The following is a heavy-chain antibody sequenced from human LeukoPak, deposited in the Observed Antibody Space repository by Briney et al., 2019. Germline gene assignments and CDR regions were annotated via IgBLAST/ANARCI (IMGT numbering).Heavy chain of an antibody. CDR3: ARSLDYYDSSGYYDY. Sequence: SVKVSCKASGGTLSIYGIIWVRQAPGQRLEWMRGIIPMFGTANYAQKFQGRVTITADESTSTAYMELSSLRSEDTAIYYCARSLDYYDSSGYYDYWGQGTLVTVSS. CDR1: GGTLSIYG. V-gene: IGHV1-69*01. J-gene: IGHJ4*02. D-gene: IGHD3-22*01. CDR2: IIPMFGTA.